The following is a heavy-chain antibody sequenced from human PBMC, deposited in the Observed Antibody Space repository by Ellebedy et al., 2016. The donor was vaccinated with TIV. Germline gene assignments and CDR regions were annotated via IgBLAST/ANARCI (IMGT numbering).Heavy chain of an antibody. V-gene: IGHV3-21*06. CDR3: SRDEVTGTDY. CDR2: ISSSSQYI. D-gene: IGHD1-14*01. J-gene: IGHJ4*02. CDR1: GFTFRTYS. Sequence: PGGSLRLSCAASGFTFRTYSLNWFRQAPGQGLEWVSSISSSSQYIYYADSVKGRFIIARENAKNSLYLEMKSLRVEDTAVYFCSRDEVTGTDYWGQGTLVIVSS.